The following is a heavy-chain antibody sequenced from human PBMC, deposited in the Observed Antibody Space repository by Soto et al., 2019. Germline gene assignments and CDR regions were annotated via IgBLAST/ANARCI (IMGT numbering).Heavy chain of an antibody. CDR1: GLTFRAYS. CDR2: ISSGSTHT. CDR3: TSGESTFGDYASRFDH. V-gene: IGHV3-21*01. J-gene: IGHJ4*02. Sequence: EVQLVESGGGLVKPGGSLRLSCAASGLTFRAYSLHWVRQTPGKGLEWVSSISSGSTHTYYADSVKGRFTISRDNAEKSLFLHMDSLRHEDTAVYYCTSGESTFGDYASRFDHWGQGTLVNVSS. D-gene: IGHD4-17*01.